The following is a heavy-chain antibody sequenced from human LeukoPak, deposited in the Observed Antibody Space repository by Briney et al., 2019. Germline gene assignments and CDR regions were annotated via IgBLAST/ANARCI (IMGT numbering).Heavy chain of an antibody. CDR1: GVSIRSYY. CDR2: IYYSGST. V-gene: IGHV4-59*01. D-gene: IGHD6-19*01. CDR3: AREGQWLPGFDY. J-gene: IGHJ4*02. Sequence: SETLTLTCTVSGVSIRSYYWSWIRQPPGKGLEWIGYIYYSGSTNYNPSLKSRVTISVDTSKNQFSLKLSSVTAADTAVYYCAREGQWLPGFDYWGQGTLVTVSS.